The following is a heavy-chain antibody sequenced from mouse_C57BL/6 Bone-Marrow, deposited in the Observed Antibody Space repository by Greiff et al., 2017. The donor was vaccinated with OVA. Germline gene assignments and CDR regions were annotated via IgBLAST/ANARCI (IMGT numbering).Heavy chain of an antibody. J-gene: IGHJ2*01. CDR1: GYTFTSYW. D-gene: IGHD2-2*01. Sequence: QVQLKQPGAELVMPGASVKLSCKASGYTFTSYWMHWVKQRPGQGLEWIGEIDPSDSYTNYNQKFKGKSTLTVDKSSSTAYMQLSSLTSEDSAVYYCARGGYVSYFDYWGQGTTLTVSS. CDR2: IDPSDSYT. CDR3: ARGGYVSYFDY. V-gene: IGHV1-69*01.